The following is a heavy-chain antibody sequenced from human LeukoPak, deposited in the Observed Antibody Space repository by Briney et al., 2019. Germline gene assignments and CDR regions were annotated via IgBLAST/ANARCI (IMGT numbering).Heavy chain of an antibody. V-gene: IGHV1-69*05. CDR3: ARPGEQYVWGGYHY. Sequence: EASVKVSCKASGGTFSSYAISWVRQAPGQGLEWMGGIIPIFGTANYAQKFQGRVTITTDESTSTAYMELSSLRSEDTAVYYCARPGEQYVWGGYHYWGQGTLVTVSS. D-gene: IGHD3-16*02. CDR2: IIPIFGTA. CDR1: GGTFSSYA. J-gene: IGHJ4*02.